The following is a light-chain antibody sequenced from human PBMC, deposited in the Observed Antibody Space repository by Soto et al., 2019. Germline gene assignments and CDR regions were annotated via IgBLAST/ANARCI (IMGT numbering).Light chain of an antibody. Sequence: DIVLTQSPGTLSLSPGETATLSCRASQTVNSNNLAWFQQRPAQAPRLLIFATSRRATDIPDRFSGSGSGTDFTLAIRRLVPEDFAVYYYHQFGYSPRTCGQGTKVE. CDR2: ATS. J-gene: IGKJ1*01. V-gene: IGKV3-20*01. CDR3: HQFGYSPRT. CDR1: QTVNSNN.